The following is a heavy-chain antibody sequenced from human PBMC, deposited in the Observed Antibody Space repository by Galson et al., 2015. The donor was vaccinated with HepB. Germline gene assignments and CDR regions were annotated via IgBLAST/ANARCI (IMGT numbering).Heavy chain of an antibody. J-gene: IGHJ4*02. D-gene: IGHD2-2*01. V-gene: IGHV3-73*01. CDR1: GFIFSGSA. CDR2: IRSKANYYAT. Sequence: LRLSCAASGFIFSGSAIDWVRQASGKGPEWVGRIRSKANYYATLYVPSLKGRSTISRDDSKNMAYLHMRSLKTEDTAVYYCIRLGDLSGYSSRWGQGTLVTVSS. CDR3: IRLGDLSGYSSR.